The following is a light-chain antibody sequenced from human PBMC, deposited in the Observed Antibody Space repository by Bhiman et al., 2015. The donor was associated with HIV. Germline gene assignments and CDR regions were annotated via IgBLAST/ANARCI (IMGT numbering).Light chain of an antibody. J-gene: IGLJ1*01. CDR2: DVT. CDR3: RAWDNSLYV. CDR1: SSDVGDYSY. V-gene: IGLV2-14*03. Sequence: QSTLTQPASVSGSPGQSITISCTGTSSDVGDYSYVSWYQQHPGKAPKLIIYDVTERPSGVSTRFSGSKSGNTASLTISGTQAMDEADYYCRAWDNSLYVFGPGTKVTVL.